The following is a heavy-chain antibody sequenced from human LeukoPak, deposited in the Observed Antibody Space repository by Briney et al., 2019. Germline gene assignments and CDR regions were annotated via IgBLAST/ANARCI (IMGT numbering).Heavy chain of an antibody. J-gene: IGHJ5*02. CDR1: GFTFSSYG. Sequence: PGGSLRLSCAASGFTFSSYGMHWVRQAPGKGLEWVAVIWYDGSNKYYADSVKGRFTISRDNSKNTLYLQMNSLTVEDTAVYYCAKDAQRGFDYSNSLEHWGQGTLVTVSS. V-gene: IGHV3-33*06. CDR2: IWYDGSNK. CDR3: AKDAQRGFDYSNSLEH. D-gene: IGHD4-11*01.